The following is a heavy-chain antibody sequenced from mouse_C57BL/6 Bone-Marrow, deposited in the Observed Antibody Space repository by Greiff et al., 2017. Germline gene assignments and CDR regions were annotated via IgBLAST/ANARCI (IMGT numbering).Heavy chain of an antibody. J-gene: IGHJ2*01. D-gene: IGHD1-1*01. CDR1: GFTFSSYA. Sequence: VQLKESGGGLVKPGGSLKLSCAASGFTFSSYAMSWVRQTPEKRLEWVATISDGGSYTYYPDNVKGRFTISRDNAKNNLYLQMSHLKSEDTAMYYCARVYYGSSYPYFDYWGQGTTLTVSS. V-gene: IGHV5-4*01. CDR3: ARVYYGSSYPYFDY. CDR2: ISDGGSYT.